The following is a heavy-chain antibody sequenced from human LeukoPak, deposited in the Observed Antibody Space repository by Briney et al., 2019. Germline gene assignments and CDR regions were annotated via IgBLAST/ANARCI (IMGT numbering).Heavy chain of an antibody. D-gene: IGHD3-10*01. Sequence: SQNLSLNCTVSGGSISSGSYYWSWIRQPAGKGLEWIGRIYTSRSTNYNPSLKSRVTIAVDTSTNHISLKLSSVTAADTAVYYCARDLLWFGELENYYYGMDVWGQGTTVTVSS. CDR1: GGSISSGSYY. CDR2: IYTSRST. J-gene: IGHJ6*02. CDR3: ARDLLWFGELENYYYGMDV. V-gene: IGHV4-61*02.